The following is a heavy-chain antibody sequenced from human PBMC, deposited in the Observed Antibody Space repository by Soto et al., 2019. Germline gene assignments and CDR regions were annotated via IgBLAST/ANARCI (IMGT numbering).Heavy chain of an antibody. CDR2: IIPIFGTA. J-gene: IGHJ6*02. CDR3: AKADIVVVPAALRDYYYGIDV. D-gene: IGHD2-2*01. CDR1: GGTFSSYA. Sequence: QVQLVQYGAEVKKPGYSVKVSCKASGGTFSSYAISWVRQAPGQGLEWLGGIIPIFGTANYAQKFQGRVTITEDESKSTAYMDLRSLRSEDTAVYYCAKADIVVVPAALRDYYYGIDVWGQGNTVTFS. V-gene: IGHV1-69*01.